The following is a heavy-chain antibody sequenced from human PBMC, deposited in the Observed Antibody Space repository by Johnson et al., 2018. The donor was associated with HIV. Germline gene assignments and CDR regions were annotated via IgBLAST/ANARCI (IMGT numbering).Heavy chain of an antibody. CDR1: GFTFSNAW. D-gene: IGHD2-8*01. V-gene: IGHV3-20*04. J-gene: IGHJ3*02. Sequence: VQLVESGGGLVKPGGSLRLSCAASGFTFSNAWMSWVRQAPGKGLEWVGRINWNGGSTGYADSVKGRFTISRDNAKNSLYLQMNSLRAEDTALYYCARYNGVDSSSSGQTDIWGQGTMVTVSS. CDR3: ARYNGVDSSSSGQTDI. CDR2: INWNGGST.